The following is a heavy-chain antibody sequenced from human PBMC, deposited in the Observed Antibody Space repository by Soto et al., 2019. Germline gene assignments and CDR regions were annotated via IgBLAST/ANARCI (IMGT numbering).Heavy chain of an antibody. CDR3: ARSLGIVATKSHSLGY. CDR1: GGSISSGGYY. D-gene: IGHD5-12*01. Sequence: QVQLQESGPGLVKPSQTLSLTCTVSGGSISSGGYYWSWIRQHPGKGPEWIGYIYYSGSTYYNPSLKSRVTISVDTSKNQFSLKLSSVTAADTAVYYCARSLGIVATKSHSLGYWGQGTLVTVSS. V-gene: IGHV4-31*03. J-gene: IGHJ4*02. CDR2: IYYSGST.